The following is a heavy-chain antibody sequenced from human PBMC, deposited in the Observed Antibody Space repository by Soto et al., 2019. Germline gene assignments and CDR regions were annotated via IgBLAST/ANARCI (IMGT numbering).Heavy chain of an antibody. D-gene: IGHD2-21*02. V-gene: IGHV1-69*13. J-gene: IGHJ4*02. Sequence: SVKVSCKASGGTFSSYAISWVRQAPGQGLEWMGGIIPIFGTANYAQKFQGRVTITADESTSTAYMELSSLRSEDTAVYYCARGRTYCGGDCYSPIDYWGQGTLVTVSS. CDR2: IIPIFGTA. CDR3: ARGRTYCGGDCYSPIDY. CDR1: GGTFSSYA.